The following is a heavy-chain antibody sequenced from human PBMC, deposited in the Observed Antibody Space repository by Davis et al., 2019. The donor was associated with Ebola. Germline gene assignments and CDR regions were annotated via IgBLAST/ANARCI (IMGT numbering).Heavy chain of an antibody. CDR1: GYTFTGYY. D-gene: IGHD3-22*01. CDR2: INPNSGGT. V-gene: IGHV1-2*04. J-gene: IGHJ6*02. CDR3: ARDLISSGRRNYYYYYGMDV. Sequence: AASVKVSCKASGYTFTGYYMHWVRQAPGQGLEWMGWINPNSGGTNYAQKFQGWVTMTRDTSISTAYMELSRLRSDDTAVYYCARDLISSGRRNYYYYYGMDVWGQGTTVTVSS.